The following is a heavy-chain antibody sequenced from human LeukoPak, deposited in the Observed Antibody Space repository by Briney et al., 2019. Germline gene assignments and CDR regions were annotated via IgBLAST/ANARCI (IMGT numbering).Heavy chain of an antibody. CDR1: GGFISSGGYF. D-gene: IGHD3-22*01. J-gene: IGHJ4*02. V-gene: IGHV4-31*03. CDR2: IYYSGST. CDR3: ARASAYYYDSSLSGFDY. Sequence: PSETLSLTCTVSGGFISSGGYFWSWIRQHPGKGLEWIGFIYYSGSTYYNPSLKSRVTISVDTSKNQFSLKLSSVTAADTAVYYCARASAYYYDSSLSGFDYWGQGTLVTVSS.